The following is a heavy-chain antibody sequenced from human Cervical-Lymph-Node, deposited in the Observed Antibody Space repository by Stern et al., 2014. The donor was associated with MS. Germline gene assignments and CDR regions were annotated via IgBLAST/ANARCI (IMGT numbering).Heavy chain of an antibody. J-gene: IGHJ4*02. V-gene: IGHV7-4-1*02. D-gene: IGHD5/OR15-5a*01. CDR1: GYRFTTSA. Sequence: VQLVQSGSELKQPGSSVKVSCKASGYRFTTSAMHWVRQAPGQGLEWMGWINAHTGDPLYAQGFTGRFVFSLDTSVNTAYLQISSLKAEDTAMYYCASQGASGYGVSPTGYWGQGTLVTVSS. CDR2: INAHTGDP. CDR3: ASQGASGYGVSPTGY.